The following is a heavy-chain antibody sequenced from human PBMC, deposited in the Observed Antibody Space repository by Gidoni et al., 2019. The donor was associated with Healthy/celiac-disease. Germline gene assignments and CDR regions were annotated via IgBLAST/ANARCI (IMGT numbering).Heavy chain of an antibody. CDR3: ARDLIDSYDDFDY. CDR1: GGTFSSYT. J-gene: IGHJ4*02. Sequence: QVQLVQSGAEVKKPGSSVKVSCKASGGTFSSYTISWVRQAPGQGLEWMGRIIPILGIANYAQKFQGRVTITADKSTSTAYMELSSLRSEDTAVYYCARDLIDSYDDFDYWGQGTLVTVSS. D-gene: IGHD5-18*01. CDR2: IIPILGIA. V-gene: IGHV1-69*08.